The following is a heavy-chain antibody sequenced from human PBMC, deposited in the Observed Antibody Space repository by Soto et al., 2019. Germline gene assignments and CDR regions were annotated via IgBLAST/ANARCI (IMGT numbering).Heavy chain of an antibody. Sequence: GESRRISCQASGGTFTKYWVGWVRQMPGKGLEWMGIIYPDDSDTRYSPSFQGHVTISADKSISTAYLQWSSLKASDSATYYCARRDMLTGYVYFDYWGQGTQVTVSS. V-gene: IGHV5-51*01. CDR1: GGTFTKYW. J-gene: IGHJ4*02. CDR2: IYPDDSDT. D-gene: IGHD3-9*01. CDR3: ARRDMLTGYVYFDY.